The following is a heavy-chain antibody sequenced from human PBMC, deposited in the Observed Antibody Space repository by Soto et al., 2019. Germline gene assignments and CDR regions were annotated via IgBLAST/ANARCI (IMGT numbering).Heavy chain of an antibody. CDR3: ARSSLRYCSSTSCYAGY. J-gene: IGHJ4*02. CDR2: ILYDGSNK. V-gene: IGHV3-30-3*01. CDR1: GFTFSSYA. Sequence: GGSLRLSCAASGFTFSSYAMHWVRQAPGKGLEWVAVILYDGSNKYYEDSVKGRFTISRDNSKNTLYLQMNSLRAEDTAVYYCARSSLRYCSSTSCYAGYWGQGTLVTVSS. D-gene: IGHD2-2*01.